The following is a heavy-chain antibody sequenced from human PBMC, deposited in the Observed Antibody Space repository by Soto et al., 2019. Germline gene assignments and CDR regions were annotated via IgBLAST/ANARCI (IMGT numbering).Heavy chain of an antibody. D-gene: IGHD2-2*01. V-gene: IGHV4-39*01. Sequence: QLQLQESGPGLVKPSETLSLTCTVSGGSISGSSYYWGWIRNPPGKGLEWIGSIYYSGSTYYNPSLKSRVTISVDTSKNQFSLKLSSVTAADTAVYYCARRSSSTSCYDYWGQGTLVTVSS. CDR2: IYYSGST. J-gene: IGHJ4*02. CDR1: GGSISGSSYY. CDR3: ARRSSSTSCYDY.